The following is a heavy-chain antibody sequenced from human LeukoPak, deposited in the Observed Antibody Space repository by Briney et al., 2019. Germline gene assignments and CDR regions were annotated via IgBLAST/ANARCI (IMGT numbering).Heavy chain of an antibody. D-gene: IGHD2-2*01. CDR3: ARDRYCSGATCLSTWFDP. V-gene: IGHV1-2*02. Sequence: ASVKVSCKASGYTFTGYYIHWVRQAPGQGLEWMGWINPNSGGTDYAQKFQARVTMTRDTSINTAYMELSRLRSDDTAVYYCARDRYCSGATCLSTWFDPWGQGTLVTVSS. CDR1: GYTFTGYY. J-gene: IGHJ5*02. CDR2: INPNSGGT.